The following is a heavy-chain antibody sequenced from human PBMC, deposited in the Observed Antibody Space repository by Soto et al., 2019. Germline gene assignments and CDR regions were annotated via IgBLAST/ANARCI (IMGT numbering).Heavy chain of an antibody. Sequence: SQTLSLTCAISGDSVSSNSAAWNWIRLSPSRGLEWLARTYHRSRWYNDYAVSVRSRITVNPDTSKNQFSLQLTSVTPEDTAVYYCAGTTSHQWYYMDVWRKGPTVTVS. CDR3: AGTTSHQWYYMDV. V-gene: IGHV6-1*01. J-gene: IGHJ6*03. D-gene: IGHD1-7*01. CDR1: GDSVSSNSAA. CDR2: TYHRSRWYN.